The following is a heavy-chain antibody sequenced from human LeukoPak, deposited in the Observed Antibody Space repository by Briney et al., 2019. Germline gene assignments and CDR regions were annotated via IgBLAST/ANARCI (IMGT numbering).Heavy chain of an antibody. D-gene: IGHD5-24*01. CDR3: ARGEGARDGYNYGGPFYFDY. CDR2: INHSGST. V-gene: IGHV4-34*01. CDR1: GGPFSDYY. J-gene: IGHJ4*02. Sequence: SETLSLTCAVYGGPFSDYYWSWIRQPPGKGLEWIGKINHSGSTNYSPSLKSRVTISIDTSKNQFSLKLNSMTAADTVVYYCARGEGARDGYNYGGPFYFDYWVQGTLVTVSS.